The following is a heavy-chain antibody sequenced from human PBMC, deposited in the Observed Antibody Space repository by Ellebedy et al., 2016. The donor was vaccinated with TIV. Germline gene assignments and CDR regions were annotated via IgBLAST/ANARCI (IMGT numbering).Heavy chain of an antibody. Sequence: MPSETLSLTCTVSGGSISSGDSYWSWIRQPPGKGREWIGYIYDSGSASYNASLTSRLTMSLDTSKNQFSLDLSSVTASDTAVYYCARYYYDSSNYRYFDRWGRGTLVTVSS. CDR2: IYDSGSA. V-gene: IGHV4-30-4*01. D-gene: IGHD3-22*01. CDR1: GGSISSGDSY. CDR3: ARYYYDSSNYRYFDR. J-gene: IGHJ2*01.